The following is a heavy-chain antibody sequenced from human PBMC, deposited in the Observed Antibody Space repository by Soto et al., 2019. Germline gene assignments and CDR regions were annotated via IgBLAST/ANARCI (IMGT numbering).Heavy chain of an antibody. V-gene: IGHV2-5*02. CDR1: GFSPGTGEVG. J-gene: IGHJ6*02. Sequence: QITLKESGPTLVKPTQTPPLTSSFSGFSPGTGEVGGAGFRQPHGRAWKGLAFIFWDDDKPYRPSLETRLTITKDTSKNEMVITMTNMDSVDTATYYCAYLPCSGGSCYWFSFSGMDVWGQGTTVTVSS. D-gene: IGHD2-15*01. CDR3: AYLPCSGGSCYWFSFSGMDV. CDR2: IFWDDDK.